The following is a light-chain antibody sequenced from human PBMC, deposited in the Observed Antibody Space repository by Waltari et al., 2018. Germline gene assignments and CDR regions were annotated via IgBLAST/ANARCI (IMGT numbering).Light chain of an antibody. CDR2: GAS. Sequence: EIVMTQSPATLSVSPGERATLSCRASQTITDNLAWYQQKPGQAPRLLIYGASTRATGVPVRFRGSGSGTEFTLTISSLQSEDFGLYYCQQYNTWPPLTFGGGTKVEIK. J-gene: IGKJ4*01. CDR3: QQYNTWPPLT. V-gene: IGKV3-15*01. CDR1: QTITDN.